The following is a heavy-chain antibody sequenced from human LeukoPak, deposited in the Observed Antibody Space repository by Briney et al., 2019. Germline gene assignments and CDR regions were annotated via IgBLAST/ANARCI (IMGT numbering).Heavy chain of an antibody. CDR1: GSTFSSYA. V-gene: IGHV1-69*05. J-gene: IGHJ6*03. D-gene: IGHD3-10*01. CDR3: ARDKGSMVRGVINIYYHYYYMDV. Sequence: SVKVSCKASGSTFSSYAISWVRQAPGQGLEWMGGIIPIFGTANYAQKFQGRVTITTDESTSTAYMELSSLRSEDTAVYYCARDKGSMVRGVINIYYHYYYMDVWGKGTTVTVSS. CDR2: IIPIFGTA.